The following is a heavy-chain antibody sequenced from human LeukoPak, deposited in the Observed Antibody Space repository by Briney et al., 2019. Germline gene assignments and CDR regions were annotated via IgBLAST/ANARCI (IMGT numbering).Heavy chain of an antibody. D-gene: IGHD6-13*01. J-gene: IGHJ3*02. V-gene: IGHV6-1*01. CDR1: GDSVSSNSAA. CDR3: ARSLPLGYSSSWYRDAFDI. Sequence: SQTLSLTCAISGDSVSSNSAAWNWIRQSPSRGLEWLGRTYYRSKWYNDYAVSVKSRITINPDTSKNQFSLQLNSVTPEDTAVYYCARSLPLGYSSSWYRDAFDIWGQGTMVTVSS. CDR2: TYYRSKWYN.